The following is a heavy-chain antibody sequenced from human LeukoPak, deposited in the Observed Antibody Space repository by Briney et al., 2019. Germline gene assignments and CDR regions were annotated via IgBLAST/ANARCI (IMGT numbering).Heavy chain of an antibody. D-gene: IGHD3-9*01. CDR1: GYTFTGYY. CDR2: IDPNSGGT. Sequence: ASVKVSCKASGYTFTGYYMHWVRQAPGQGLEWMGWIDPNSGGTNYAQKFRGRVTMTRDTSISAAYMELSRVKSDDTALYYCARGLTLNDAFDIWGQGTMVTVSS. V-gene: IGHV1-2*02. CDR3: ARGLTLNDAFDI. J-gene: IGHJ3*02.